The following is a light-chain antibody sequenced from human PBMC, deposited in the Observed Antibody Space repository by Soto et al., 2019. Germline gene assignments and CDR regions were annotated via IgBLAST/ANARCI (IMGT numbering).Light chain of an antibody. CDR3: QQYGSSPLT. J-gene: IGKJ4*01. Sequence: ENVLTQSPGTLSLSPGERATLSCRASQSVRGNYLAWYQQKPGQAPRLLIYGASRRATGIPDRFSGSGSGSDFTLTISSLEPEDFAVYNCQQYGSSPLTLAEGPRWRSN. CDR2: GAS. CDR1: QSVRGNY. V-gene: IGKV3-20*01.